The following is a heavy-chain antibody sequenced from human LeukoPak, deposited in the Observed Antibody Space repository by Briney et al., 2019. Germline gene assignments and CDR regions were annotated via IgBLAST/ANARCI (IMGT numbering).Heavy chain of an antibody. D-gene: IGHD3-10*01. Sequence: GYLRLPCSAFGFTFSNYAMTGFRQAPARGLEWVSGISGSGGSTHNADSVKGRFTISRDNTKNTLYLQMNSLRAEDTAVYYCAKGSANGRGDFDNWGQGTLVTVSS. J-gene: IGHJ4*02. V-gene: IGHV3-23*01. CDR2: ISGSGGST. CDR1: GFTFSNYA. CDR3: AKGSANGRGDFDN.